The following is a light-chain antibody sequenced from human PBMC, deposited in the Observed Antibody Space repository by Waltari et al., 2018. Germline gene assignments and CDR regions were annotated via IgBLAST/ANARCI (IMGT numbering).Light chain of an antibody. CDR2: NKN. Sequence: QSVLTQPPSASGTPGQRVTTSCSGSSSNIGSNTVNWYQQLPGTAPKLLIYNKNQRPSGVPDRFSGSKSGTSASLAISGLQSEDEADYYCAAWDDSLNGVVFGGGTKLTVL. V-gene: IGLV1-44*01. J-gene: IGLJ2*01. CDR3: AAWDDSLNGVV. CDR1: SSNIGSNT.